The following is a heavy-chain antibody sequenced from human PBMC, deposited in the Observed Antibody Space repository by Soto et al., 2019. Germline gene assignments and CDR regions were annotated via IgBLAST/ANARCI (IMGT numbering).Heavy chain of an antibody. CDR1: GFTFSSYG. CDR3: VKDQGGSFDY. J-gene: IGHJ4*02. Sequence: QVQLVESGGGVVQPGRSLRLSCAASGFTFSSYGMHWVRQAPGKGLEWVAVISYDGSNKHYADSVKGRFTISRDNSKNTLYLQMNSLRAEDTAVYHCVKDQGGSFDYWGQGTLVTVSS. V-gene: IGHV3-30*18. CDR2: ISYDGSNK. D-gene: IGHD3-16*01.